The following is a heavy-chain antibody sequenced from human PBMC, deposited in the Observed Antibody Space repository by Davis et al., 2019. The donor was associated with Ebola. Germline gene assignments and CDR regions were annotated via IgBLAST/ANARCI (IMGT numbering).Heavy chain of an antibody. CDR1: GYTFTNYG. CDR2: ISTTNGIT. Sequence: ASVKVSCKASGYTFTNYGLTWVRQAPGQGLEWVGWISTTNGITNYAQKIQGRVTMTTDTSTNTAYMELRSLRSDDTAVYYCARGGGSTQSGIDYWGQGTLVTVSS. J-gene: IGHJ4*02. CDR3: ARGGGSTQSGIDY. D-gene: IGHD3-10*01. V-gene: IGHV1-18*01.